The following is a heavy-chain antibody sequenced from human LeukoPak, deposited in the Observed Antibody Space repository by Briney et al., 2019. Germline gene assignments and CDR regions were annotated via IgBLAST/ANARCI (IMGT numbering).Heavy chain of an antibody. CDR3: AKDRPSAYGGYCSGGSCYRNWFDP. D-gene: IGHD2-15*01. Sequence: GGSLRLSCGASGFTFDDYAMHWVRQAPGKGLEWVSLISGDGGSTYYADSVKGRFTISRDNSKNSLYLQMNSLRTEDTALYYCAKDRPSAYGGYCSGGSCYRNWFDPWGQGTLVTVS. V-gene: IGHV3-43*02. J-gene: IGHJ5*02. CDR1: GFTFDDYA. CDR2: ISGDGGST.